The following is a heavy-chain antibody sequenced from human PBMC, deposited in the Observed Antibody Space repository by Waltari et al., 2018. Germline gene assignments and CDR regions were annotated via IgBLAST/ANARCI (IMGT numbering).Heavy chain of an antibody. CDR3: VTGPRDKWVGRYSGEFFHH. CDR1: GGSIISYY. D-gene: IGHD3-9*01. Sequence: QVHLLESGPGLVKPSETLSLTCNVSGGSIISYYWTWLRQSPGKGLEWIGENNLGEITYYNPSLESRVTILLDKSKNQFSLHLDSVTAADTAVYYCVTGPRDKWVGRYSGEFFHHWGPGTLVTVSS. V-gene: IGHV4-59*12. J-gene: IGHJ1*01. CDR2: NNLGEIT.